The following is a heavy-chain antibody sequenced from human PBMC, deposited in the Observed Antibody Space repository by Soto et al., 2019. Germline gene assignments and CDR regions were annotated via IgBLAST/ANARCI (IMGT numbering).Heavy chain of an antibody. CDR2: IIPIFGTA. CDR1: GGTFSTYA. D-gene: IGHD6-19*01. J-gene: IGHJ3*02. CDR3: ARDRLGIAVAAGGGDAFDI. V-gene: IGHV1-69*01. Sequence: QVQLVQSGAEVKKPGSSVRVSCKASGGTFSTYALSWVRQAPGQGLEWMGGIIPIFGTAKYAQKFQGRVTINADESTNTAYMELSSLRSEDTAVYYCARDRLGIAVAAGGGDAFDIWGQGTMVTVSS.